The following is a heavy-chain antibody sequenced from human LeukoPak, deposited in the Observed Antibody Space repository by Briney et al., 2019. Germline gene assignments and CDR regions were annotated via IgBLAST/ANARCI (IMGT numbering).Heavy chain of an antibody. V-gene: IGHV5-51*01. CDR2: IYPGDSDT. J-gene: IGHJ6*02. CDR3: ARRTDGMDV. Sequence: GASLKISFKGSGYRFTTYWIGWVRQMPGKGLEWMGIIYPGDSDTRYSPSFQGQVTISADKSTTTAYLQWSSLKASDTAMYYCARRTDGMDVWGQGTTVTVSS. CDR1: GYRFTTYW. D-gene: IGHD1-1*01.